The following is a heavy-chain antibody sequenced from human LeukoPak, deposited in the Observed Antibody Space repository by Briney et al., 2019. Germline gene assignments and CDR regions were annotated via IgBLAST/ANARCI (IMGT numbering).Heavy chain of an antibody. J-gene: IGHJ4*02. V-gene: IGHV4-61*01. Sequence: SETLSLTFTVSGGSVSSGSYYWSWIRQPPGKGLEWIGYIYYSGSTNYNPSLKSRVTISVDTSKNQFSLKLSSVTAADTAVYYCARSGSSGYYILSNLGQGTLVTVSS. CDR3: ARSGSSGYYILSN. D-gene: IGHD3-22*01. CDR2: IYYSGST. CDR1: GGSVSSGSYY.